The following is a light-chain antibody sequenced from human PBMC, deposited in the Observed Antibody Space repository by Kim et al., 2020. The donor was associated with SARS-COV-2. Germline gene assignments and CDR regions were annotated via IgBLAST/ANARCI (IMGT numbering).Light chain of an antibody. CDR1: QSVSSN. J-gene: IGKJ1*01. CDR2: GAS. V-gene: IGKV3-15*01. Sequence: EIVMTQSPATLSVSPGERATLSGRASQSVSSNLAWYQQKPGQAPRLLIYGASTRATGIPARFSGSGSGTEFTLTISSLQSEDFAVYYCQQYNNWPPTFGQGTKVDIK. CDR3: QQYNNWPPT.